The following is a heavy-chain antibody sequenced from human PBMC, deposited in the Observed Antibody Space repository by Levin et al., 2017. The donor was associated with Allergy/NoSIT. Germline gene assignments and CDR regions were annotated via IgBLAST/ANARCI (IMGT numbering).Heavy chain of an antibody. CDR1: GGSISSYY. V-gene: IGHV4-59*01. CDR2: IYYSGST. J-gene: IGHJ2*01. CDR3: ARVKGSGFWGWYFDL. D-gene: IGHD3-10*01. Sequence: GSLRLSCTVSGGSISSYYWSWIRQPPGKGLEWIGYIYYSGSTNYNPSLKSRVTISVDTSKNQFSLKLSSVTAADTAVYYCARVKGSGFWGWYFDLWGRGTLVTVSS.